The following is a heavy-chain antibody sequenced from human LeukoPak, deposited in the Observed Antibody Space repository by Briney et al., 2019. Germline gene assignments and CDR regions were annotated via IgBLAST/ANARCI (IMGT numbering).Heavy chain of an antibody. CDR2: ISAYNGNT. D-gene: IGHD3-3*01. Sequence: ASVKVSCKASGYTFTSYGISWVRQAPGQGLEWMGWISAYNGNTNYAQKLQGRVTMTTDTSTSTAYMELRSLRSDDTAVYYCARVLYYDLWSGYDYWGQGTLVTVSS. CDR3: ARVLYYDLWSGYDY. CDR1: GYTFTSYG. J-gene: IGHJ4*02. V-gene: IGHV1-18*01.